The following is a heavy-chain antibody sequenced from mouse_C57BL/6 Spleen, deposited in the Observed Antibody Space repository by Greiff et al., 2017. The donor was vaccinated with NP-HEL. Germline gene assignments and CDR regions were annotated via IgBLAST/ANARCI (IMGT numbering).Heavy chain of an antibody. CDR1: GFTFSSYT. V-gene: IGHV5-9*01. J-gene: IGHJ1*03. CDR2: ISGGGGNT. Sequence: EVQVVESGGGLVKPGGSLKLSCAASGFTFSSYTMSWVRQTPEKRLEWVATISGGGGNTYYPDSVKGRFTISRDNAKNTLYLQMSSLRSEDTALYYCARHEGYGNYWYFDVWGTGTTVTVSS. CDR3: ARHEGYGNYWYFDV. D-gene: IGHD2-1*01.